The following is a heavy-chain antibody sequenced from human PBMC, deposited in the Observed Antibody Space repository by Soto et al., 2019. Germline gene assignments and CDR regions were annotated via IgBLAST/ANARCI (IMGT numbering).Heavy chain of an antibody. CDR2: IDWDDDK. CDR3: ARMAFYCSGGSCYSVYFDD. J-gene: IGHJ4*02. Sequence: YGPILVNPTQTLPLTFTFSAFTLNTSGTCVSWIRQPPGKALEWLALIDWDDDKYYSTSLKTRLTISKHTSKNQVVLTMTNMDPVDTATYYCARMAFYCSGGSCYSVYFDDWGEGTLVTV. V-gene: IGHV2-70*01. CDR1: AFTLNTSGTC. D-gene: IGHD2-15*01.